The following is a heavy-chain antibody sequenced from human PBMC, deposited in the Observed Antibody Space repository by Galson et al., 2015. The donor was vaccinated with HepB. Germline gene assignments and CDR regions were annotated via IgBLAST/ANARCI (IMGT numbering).Heavy chain of an antibody. CDR3: ARSDYGDYRY. J-gene: IGHJ4*02. CDR1: GYTFTFYD. Sequence: VSCKASGYTFTFYDINWVRQATGQGLEWMGWMNPNSGYTGYAQKFQGRVTMTRDTSTNTAYMELTSLSSEDTAVYFCARSDYGDYRYWGQGTLVTVSS. D-gene: IGHD4-17*01. CDR2: MNPNSGYT. V-gene: IGHV1-8*01.